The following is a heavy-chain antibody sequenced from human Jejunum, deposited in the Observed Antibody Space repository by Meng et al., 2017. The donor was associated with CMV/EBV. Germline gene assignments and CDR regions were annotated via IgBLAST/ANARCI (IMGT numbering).Heavy chain of an antibody. V-gene: IGHV3-23*01. CDR1: GISFNKFG. Sequence: ILGSGGGLIQPGGFLRLFRRALGISFNKFGMNWVRHAPGEGQGLVARNSGRWPMKEYLDSVKGRFTISRDNSKNTVSLQMNNLRVEDTALYHCAKDLSVRSEFGYWGQGTLVTVSS. J-gene: IGHJ4*02. D-gene: IGHD1-14*01. CDR3: AKDLSVRSEFGY. CDR2: NSGRWPMK.